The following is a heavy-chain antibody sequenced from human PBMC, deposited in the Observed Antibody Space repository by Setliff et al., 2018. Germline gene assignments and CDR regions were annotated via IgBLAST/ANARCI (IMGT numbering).Heavy chain of an antibody. D-gene: IGHD3-10*01. CDR1: GFTFSSFA. CDR3: ETNGFGVVALGVNNWFDP. Sequence: PGGSLRLSCVASGFTFSSFAMSWVRQAPGKGLEWVSAISGSSGNTFYADSVKGRFTISRENSKDTLYLQMNSLRAEDTAVYYCETNGFGVVALGVNNWFDPWGQGTLGTVSS. V-gene: IGHV3-23*01. CDR2: ISGSSGNT. J-gene: IGHJ5*02.